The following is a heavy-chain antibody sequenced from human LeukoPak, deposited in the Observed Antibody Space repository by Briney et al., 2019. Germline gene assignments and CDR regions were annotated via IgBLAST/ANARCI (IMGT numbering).Heavy chain of an antibody. CDR1: GGSFSGYY. CDR2: INHSGST. J-gene: IGHJ4*02. D-gene: IGHD4-23*01. CDR3: ASLYGGIPFDY. Sequence: PSETLSLTCAVYGGSFSGYYWSWIRQPPGKGLEWIGEINHSGSTNYNPSLKSRVTISVDTSKNQFSLKLSSVTAADTAVYYCASLYGGIPFDYWGQGTLVTVSS. V-gene: IGHV4-34*01.